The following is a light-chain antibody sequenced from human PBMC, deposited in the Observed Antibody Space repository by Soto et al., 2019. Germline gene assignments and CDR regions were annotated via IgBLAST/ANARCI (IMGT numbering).Light chain of an antibody. CDR1: QSVTTR. CDR2: GAS. Sequence: SILSQSPRALSLSQGERANLCCRASQSVTTRVAWYQHKPGQAPTLLIYGASSRATGIPDRFSGSGSGTDFTLTISRLEPEDFAVYYCQQYGSSLTFGQGTRLAI. J-gene: IGKJ5*01. CDR3: QQYGSSLT. V-gene: IGKV3-20*01.